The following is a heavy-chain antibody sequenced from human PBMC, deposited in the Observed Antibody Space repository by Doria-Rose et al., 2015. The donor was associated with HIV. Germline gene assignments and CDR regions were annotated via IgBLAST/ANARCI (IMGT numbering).Heavy chain of an antibody. D-gene: IGHD4-17*01. CDR1: GFTFSSYA. CDR2: ISYDGTNK. V-gene: IGHV3-30*09. CDR3: ARDWDDYGDFDY. J-gene: IGHJ4*02. Sequence: QVQLVQSGGGGVQPGRSLRLSCAASGFTFSSYAMHWVRQAPGKGLEWVAVISYDGTNKYYSDSVKGRFAISRDNSKFTLYLQMNNLRAEDTAAYYCARDWDDYGDFDYWGQGTLVNVSA.